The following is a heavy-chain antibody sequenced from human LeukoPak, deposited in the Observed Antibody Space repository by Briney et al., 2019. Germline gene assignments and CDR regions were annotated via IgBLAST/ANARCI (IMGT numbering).Heavy chain of an antibody. CDR3: AKDGGYIYGYVDY. V-gene: IGHV3-23*01. Sequence: GGSLRLSRAASGFTFSSHAMGWVRQAPGKGLEWVSVISASGGNTYYADSVKGWFTISRDNSKNTLFLQMNSLRAEDTALYYCAKDGGYIYGYVDYWGQGTLVTVSS. CDR1: GFTFSSHA. CDR2: ISASGGNT. D-gene: IGHD5-18*01. J-gene: IGHJ4*02.